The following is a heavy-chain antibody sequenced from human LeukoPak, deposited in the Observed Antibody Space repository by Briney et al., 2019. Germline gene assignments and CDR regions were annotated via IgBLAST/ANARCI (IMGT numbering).Heavy chain of an antibody. CDR1: GFTFSSYA. J-gene: IGHJ4*02. CDR3: AKDGPYCGGDCYSYYFDY. V-gene: IGHV3-23*01. D-gene: IGHD2-21*02. Sequence: GGSLSLSRAASGFTFSSYAMSWVRQAPGKGREWVSAISGSGGSTYYADSVKGRFTISRDNAKNTLYPQMNSLRAADTAVYYCAKDGPYCGGDCYSYYFDYWGQGTLVTVSS. CDR2: ISGSGGST.